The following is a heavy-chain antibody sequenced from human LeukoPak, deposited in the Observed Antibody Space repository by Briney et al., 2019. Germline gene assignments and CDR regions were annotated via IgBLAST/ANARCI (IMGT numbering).Heavy chain of an antibody. J-gene: IGHJ4*02. V-gene: IGHV3-23*01. CDR3: ANDGAYDSSGYFMSFNY. D-gene: IGHD3-22*01. CDR2: ISGSGGNT. Sequence: GGSLRLSCADSGFTFSNYAMSWVRQAPGKGLEWVSAISGSGGNTYYADSVKGRFTISRDNSKSTLYLQMNSLRAEDTAVYYCANDGAYDSSGYFMSFNYWGQGTLVTVSS. CDR1: GFTFSNYA.